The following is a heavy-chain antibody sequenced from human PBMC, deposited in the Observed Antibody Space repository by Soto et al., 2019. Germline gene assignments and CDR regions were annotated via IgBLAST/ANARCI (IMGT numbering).Heavy chain of an antibody. J-gene: IGHJ4*02. D-gene: IGHD3-3*01. CDR2: INSTSGGT. Sequence: QVQLVQSGAEVKKSGASVKVSCKASGYQFTGYYRHWVRQAPGQGLEWMGWINSTSGGTHYAQNFQRCVTMVRHTSITATCMELSRLRSADTAVYYCARHKWGWTRVVTLRSYYFDYWCQGTLVTVPS. CDR1: GYQFTGYY. V-gene: IGHV1-2*04. CDR3: ARHKWGWTRVVTLRSYYFDY.